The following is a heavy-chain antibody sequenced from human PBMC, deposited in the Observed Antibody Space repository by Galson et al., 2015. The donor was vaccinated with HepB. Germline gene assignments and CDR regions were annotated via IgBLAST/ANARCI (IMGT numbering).Heavy chain of an antibody. CDR1: GFTFTSSA. CDR2: IVVGSGNT. CDR3: AADPDTAMVTFQYLRMDV. V-gene: IGHV1-58*02. J-gene: IGHJ6*02. Sequence: SVKVSCKASGFTFTSSAMQWVRQARGQRLEWIGWIVVGSGNTNYAQKFQERVTITRDMSTSTAYMELSSLRSEDTAVYYCAADPDTAMVTFQYLRMDVWGQGTTVTVSS. D-gene: IGHD5-18*01.